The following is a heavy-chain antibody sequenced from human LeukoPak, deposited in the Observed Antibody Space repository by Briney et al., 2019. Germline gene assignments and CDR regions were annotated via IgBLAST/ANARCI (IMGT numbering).Heavy chain of an antibody. CDR2: ISSSSSYI. D-gene: IGHD4-17*01. CDR1: GFTFSSYS. V-gene: IGHV3-21*01. Sequence: GGSLRLSCAASGFTFSSYSMNWVRQAPGKGLEWASSISSSSSYIYYADSVKGRFTTSRDNAKNSLYLQMNSLRAEDTAVYYCARDGAYGFDYWGQGTLVTVSS. J-gene: IGHJ4*02. CDR3: ARDGAYGFDY.